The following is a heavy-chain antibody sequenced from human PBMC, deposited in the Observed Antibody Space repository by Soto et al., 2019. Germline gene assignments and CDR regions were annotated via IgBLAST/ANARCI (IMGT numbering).Heavy chain of an antibody. CDR3: ARALTGIAVAGTRPLEN. V-gene: IGHV4-4*07. J-gene: IGHJ4*02. D-gene: IGHD6-19*01. Sequence: SETLSLTCTVSGGSISSYYWSWIRQPAGKGLEWIGRIYTSGSTNYNPSLKSRVTMSVDTSKNQFPLKLSSVTAADTAVYYCARALTGIAVAGTRPLENWGQGTLVTVSS. CDR2: IYTSGST. CDR1: GGSISSYY.